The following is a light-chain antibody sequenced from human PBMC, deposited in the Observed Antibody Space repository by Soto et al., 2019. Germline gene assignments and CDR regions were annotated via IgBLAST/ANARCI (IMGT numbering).Light chain of an antibody. CDR2: AAA. CDR1: QNIERY. V-gene: IGKV1-39*01. Sequence: DIQMTQSPSSLSASVGDRVTITCRASQNIERYLNWYQKKEGRAPQLLMFAAANLESGVPSRFRGSGSGTDFTLTISSLQPEDVATYYCQQTHSTTHSFGQGTKVDIK. CDR3: QQTHSTTHS. J-gene: IGKJ2*01.